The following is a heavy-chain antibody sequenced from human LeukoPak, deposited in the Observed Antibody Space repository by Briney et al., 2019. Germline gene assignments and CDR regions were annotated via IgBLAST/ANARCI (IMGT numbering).Heavy chain of an antibody. CDR3: ARDLGRSSWYNYYYGMDV. Sequence: ASVTVSCTVSGYTLTELSMHWVRQAPGKGLEWMGGFDPEDGETIYAQKFQGRVTMTEDTSTDTAYMELSSLRSEDTAVYYCARDLGRSSWYNYYYGMDVWGQGTTVTVSS. D-gene: IGHD6-13*01. J-gene: IGHJ6*02. V-gene: IGHV1-24*01. CDR1: GYTLTELS. CDR2: FDPEDGET.